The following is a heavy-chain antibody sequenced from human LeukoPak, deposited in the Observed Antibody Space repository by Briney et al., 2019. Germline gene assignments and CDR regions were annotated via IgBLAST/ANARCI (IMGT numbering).Heavy chain of an antibody. J-gene: IGHJ4*02. CDR1: GFTFSTFA. V-gene: IGHV3-23*01. D-gene: IGHD3-10*01. Sequence: GGSLRLSCAASGFTFSTFAMSWVRQAPGKGLEWVSGISGSGDNSYYADSVKGWFTISRDNSKNTLYLQMNRLRADDTAVYYCAKGRVLLWFGEFTRTYYFDSWGQGTLVSVSS. CDR3: AKGRVLLWFGEFTRTYYFDS. CDR2: ISGSGDNS.